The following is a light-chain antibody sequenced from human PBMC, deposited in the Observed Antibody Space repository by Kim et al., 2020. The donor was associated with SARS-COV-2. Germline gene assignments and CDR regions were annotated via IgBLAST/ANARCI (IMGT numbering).Light chain of an antibody. CDR2: DAA. V-gene: IGKV3-11*01. Sequence: VSPGERATVSCRASQSVSTYLAWYQQRAGQAPRVLIYDAANRATGIPARFSGSGSGTDFTLTISSLQPEDFAVYYCQQRSSWPLTFGGGTKVDIK. CDR1: QSVSTY. CDR3: QQRSSWPLT. J-gene: IGKJ4*01.